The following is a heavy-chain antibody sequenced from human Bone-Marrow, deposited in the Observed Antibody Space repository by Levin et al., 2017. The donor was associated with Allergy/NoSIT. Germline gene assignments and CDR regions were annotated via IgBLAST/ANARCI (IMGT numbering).Heavy chain of an antibody. D-gene: IGHD5-12*01. J-gene: IGHJ4*02. Sequence: SGPTLVKPTQSLTLTCTFSGFSLSTSGVGVGWIRQPPGKALEWLALIYWDDDKRYSPSLKSRPTITKDTSKNQVVLTMTNMDPVDTATYYCAHVYSGYDYDYWGQGTLVTVSS. CDR1: GFSLSTSGVG. CDR2: IYWDDDK. V-gene: IGHV2-5*02. CDR3: AHVYSGYDYDY.